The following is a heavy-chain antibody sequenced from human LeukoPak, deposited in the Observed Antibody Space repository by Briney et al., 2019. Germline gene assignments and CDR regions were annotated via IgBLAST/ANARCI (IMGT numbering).Heavy chain of an antibody. D-gene: IGHD2-15*01. V-gene: IGHV3-49*04. Sequence: GGSLRLSCTAPGFTFGDYAMSWVRQAPGKGLEWVGFIRSKAYGGTTEYAASVKGRFTISRDDSKSIAYLQMNSLKTEDTAVYYCTRDMGYCSGGSCSDFDYWGQGTLVTVSS. CDR1: GFTFGDYA. J-gene: IGHJ4*02. CDR3: TRDMGYCSGGSCSDFDY. CDR2: IRSKAYGGTT.